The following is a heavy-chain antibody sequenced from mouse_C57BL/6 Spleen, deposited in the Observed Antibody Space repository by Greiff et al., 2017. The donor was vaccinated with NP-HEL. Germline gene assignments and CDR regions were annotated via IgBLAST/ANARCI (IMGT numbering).Heavy chain of an antibody. Sequence: VQLQQSGPELVKPGASVKISCKASGYSFTGYYMNWVKQSPEKSLEWIGEINPSTGGTTYNQKFKAKATLTVDKSSSTAYMQLKSLTSEDSAVYYCARSLYYDYLYAMDDWGQGTSVTVSS. CDR3: ARSLYYDYLYAMDD. CDR2: INPSTGGT. V-gene: IGHV1-42*01. D-gene: IGHD2-4*01. CDR1: GYSFTGYY. J-gene: IGHJ4*01.